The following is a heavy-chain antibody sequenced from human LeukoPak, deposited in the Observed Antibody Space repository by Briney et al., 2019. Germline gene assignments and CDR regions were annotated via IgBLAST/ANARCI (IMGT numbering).Heavy chain of an antibody. CDR1: EFTFSSYA. V-gene: IGHV3-23*01. CDR2: ISGSSGRT. CDR3: AVTTRGY. J-gene: IGHJ4*02. D-gene: IGHD1-1*01. Sequence: PGGTLRLSCAASEFTFSSYAMNWVRQAPGKGLEWVSAISGSSGRTYYADSVEGRFTISRDNSRNTLFLQMNRLTVEDTAIYYCAVTTRGYWGQGTLVTVSS.